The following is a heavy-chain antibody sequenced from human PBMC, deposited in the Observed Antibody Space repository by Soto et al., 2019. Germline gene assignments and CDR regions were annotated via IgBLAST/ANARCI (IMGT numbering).Heavy chain of an antibody. Sequence: SETLSLTCQVSGDSISSYYWSWTRQPAGKGLEWIGRISASGSSNYNPSLKTRVTMSLDTSKSQFSLQLNSVTDADTAVYYCAREGVAVSGYNWFDPWGQGTLVTVSS. D-gene: IGHD3-22*01. CDR2: ISASGSS. J-gene: IGHJ5*02. CDR1: GDSISSYY. V-gene: IGHV4-4*07. CDR3: AREGVAVSGYNWFDP.